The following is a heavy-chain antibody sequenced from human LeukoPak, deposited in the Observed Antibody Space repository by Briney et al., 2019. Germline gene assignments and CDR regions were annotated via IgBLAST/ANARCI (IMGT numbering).Heavy chain of an antibody. CDR1: GFTFSSYS. CDR2: ISSSSSTI. D-gene: IGHD6-19*01. V-gene: IGHV3-48*01. J-gene: IGHJ4*02. CDR3: AKDTGQWLVNYFDY. Sequence: GGSLRLSCAASGFTFSSYSMNWVRQAPGKGLEWVSYISSSSSTIYYADSVKGRFTISRDNAKNSLYLQMNSLRAEDTAVYYCAKDTGQWLVNYFDYWGQGTLVTVSS.